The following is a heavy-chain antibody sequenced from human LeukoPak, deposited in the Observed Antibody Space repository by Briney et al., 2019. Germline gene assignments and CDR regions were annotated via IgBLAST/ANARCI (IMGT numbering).Heavy chain of an antibody. V-gene: IGHV4-59*02. Sequence: PSETLSLTCRVSGGSVSSYYWSWVRQTPGQGLEWIGYVYYGGTTSYSPSLKSRVTMSIDRSKNEFSLTLFSVTAADTANYYCARDCTGGSCYPPSDGFDIWGQGTKVTVSS. D-gene: IGHD2-15*01. J-gene: IGHJ3*02. CDR3: ARDCTGGSCYPPSDGFDI. CDR2: VYYGGTT. CDR1: GGSVSSYY.